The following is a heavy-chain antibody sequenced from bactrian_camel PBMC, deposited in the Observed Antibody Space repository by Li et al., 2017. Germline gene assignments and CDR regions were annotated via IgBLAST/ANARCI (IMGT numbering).Heavy chain of an antibody. J-gene: IGHJ4*01. CDR1: GFPLNKYF. Sequence: DVQLVESGGGSVQARGSLRLSCAASGFPLNKYFLAWFRQAPGKEREGVAGVDYNGITTYADSVKGRFTISKDDARNWLDLQMDSLEPGDTARYYCAADRRRHGPPSLRPGDYSVWGQGTQVTVS. V-gene: IGHV3S10*01. CDR3: AADRRRHGPPSLRPGDYSV. CDR2: VDYNGIT. D-gene: IGHD2*01.